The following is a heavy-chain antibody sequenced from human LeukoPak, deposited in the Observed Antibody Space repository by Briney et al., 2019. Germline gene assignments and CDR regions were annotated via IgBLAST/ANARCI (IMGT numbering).Heavy chain of an antibody. D-gene: IGHD6-13*01. CDR1: GGSFSGYY. CDR2: INHSGST. CDR3: ARGSKGGNRAAAGTFLGRAWRMVYMDV. Sequence: SETLSLTCAVYGGSFSGYYWSWIRQPPGKGLEWIGEINHSGSTNYNPSLKSRVTISVGTSKNQFSLKLSSVTAADTAVYYCARGSKGGNRAAAGTFLGRAWRMVYMDVWGKGTTVTVSS. J-gene: IGHJ6*03. V-gene: IGHV4-34*01.